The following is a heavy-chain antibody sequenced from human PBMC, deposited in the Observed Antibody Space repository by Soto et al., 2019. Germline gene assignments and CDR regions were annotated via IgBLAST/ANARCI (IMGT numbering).Heavy chain of an antibody. Sequence: AASVNVSCKAFGGTFSSYAICWVRHAPGQGLEWMGGIIPMFRSTNYAQKFQGRVTITADESTSTAFMELSSLRSEDTAVYYCARRLAVTSVRDIEYYYHGREVWGQW. V-gene: IGHV1-69*13. J-gene: IGHJ6*02. CDR3: ARRLAVTSVRDIEYYYHGREV. CDR1: GGTFSSYA. D-gene: IGHD2-21*02. CDR2: IIPMFRST.